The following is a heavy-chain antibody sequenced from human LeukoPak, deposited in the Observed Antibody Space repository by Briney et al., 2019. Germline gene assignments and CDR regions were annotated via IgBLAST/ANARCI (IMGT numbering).Heavy chain of an antibody. CDR3: AKDGSLRFLDPLH. CDR1: GFTFSSYG. D-gene: IGHD3-3*01. J-gene: IGHJ4*02. V-gene: IGHV3-30*02. Sequence: GGSLRLSCAASGFTFSSYGMHWVRQAPGKGLEWVAFIRYDGSNKYYADSVKGRFTISRDNSKNTLYLQMNSLRAEDTAVYYCAKDGSLRFLDPLHWGQGTLVTVSS. CDR2: IRYDGSNK.